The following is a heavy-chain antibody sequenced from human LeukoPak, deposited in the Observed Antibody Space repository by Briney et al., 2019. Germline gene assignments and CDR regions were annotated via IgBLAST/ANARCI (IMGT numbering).Heavy chain of an antibody. J-gene: IGHJ4*02. D-gene: IGHD3-9*01. V-gene: IGHV1-69*05. Sequence: SVKVSCNASGRTFISYAISWVRQAPGQGLEWMGGIIPNFGTANYAQKFQGRVTITTDESTSTAYMELSSLRSEDTAVYYCARDPISYDILTGYYLSYWGQGTLVTVSS. CDR3: ARDPISYDILTGYYLSY. CDR1: GRTFISYA. CDR2: IIPNFGTA.